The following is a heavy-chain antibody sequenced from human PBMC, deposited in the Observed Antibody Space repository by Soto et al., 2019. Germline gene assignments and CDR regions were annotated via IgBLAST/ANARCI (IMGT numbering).Heavy chain of an antibody. Sequence: PSETLSLTCTVSGGSISSYYWSWIRQPPGKGLEWIGYIYYSGSTNYNPSLKSRVTISVDTSKNQFSLKLSSVTAADTAVYYCARVGIYDSSGYLDYWGQGTLVTV. V-gene: IGHV4-59*01. CDR3: ARVGIYDSSGYLDY. CDR1: GGSISSYY. CDR2: IYYSGST. J-gene: IGHJ4*02. D-gene: IGHD3-22*01.